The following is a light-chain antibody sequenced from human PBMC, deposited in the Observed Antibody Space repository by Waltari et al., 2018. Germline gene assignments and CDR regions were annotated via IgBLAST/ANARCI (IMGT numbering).Light chain of an antibody. CDR2: DAS. Sequence: DIQMTQSPSTLSPSVGDTVTITCRASQSISDYLAWYQQKPGKAPKLLIYDASTLKNGVPSRFSGSVSGTEFTLTISSLQSDDFATYYCQHYSGFSSRTFGQGTKVDIK. V-gene: IGKV1-5*01. CDR3: QHYSGFSSRT. J-gene: IGKJ1*01. CDR1: QSISDY.